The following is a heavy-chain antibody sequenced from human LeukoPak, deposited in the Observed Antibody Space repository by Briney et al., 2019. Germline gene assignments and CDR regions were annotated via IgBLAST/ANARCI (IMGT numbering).Heavy chain of an antibody. CDR1: GYTFTSYD. J-gene: IGHJ5*02. D-gene: IGHD3-10*01. CDR2: INPNSGGT. Sequence: ASVKVSCKASGYTFTSYDINWVRQATGQGLEWMGWINPNSGGTNYAQKFQGRVTMTRDTSISTAYMELSRLRSDDTAVYYCARLSITMVRGVRPWGQGTLVTVSS. V-gene: IGHV1-2*02. CDR3: ARLSITMVRGVRP.